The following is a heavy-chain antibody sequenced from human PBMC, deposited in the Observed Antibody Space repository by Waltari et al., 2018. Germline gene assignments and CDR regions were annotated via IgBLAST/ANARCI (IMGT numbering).Heavy chain of an antibody. V-gene: IGHV4-59*08. Sequence: QVQLQESGPGLVKPSETLSLTCTVSGGSISSYYWSWIRQPPGKGLEWIGYIYYSGSTYYNPSPKVRGTISVDTAKNQFSLKLSSVTAADTAVYYCASAPYERDYYYGMDVWGQGTTVTVSS. CDR3: ASAPYERDYYYGMDV. CDR2: IYYSGST. CDR1: GGSISSYY. J-gene: IGHJ6*02. D-gene: IGHD3-22*01.